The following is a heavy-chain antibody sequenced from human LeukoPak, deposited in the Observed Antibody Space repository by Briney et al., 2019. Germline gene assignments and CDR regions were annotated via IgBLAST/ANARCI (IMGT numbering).Heavy chain of an antibody. D-gene: IGHD2-2*01. CDR1: GYSFTSYW. CDR3: ARHRYQLLLPPDY. J-gene: IGHJ4*02. Sequence: GESLKISCKGSGYSFTSYWIGWVRQMPGKGLEWMGIICPGDSDTIYSPSFQGQVTISADKSISTAYLQWSSLKASDTAMYYCARHRYQLLLPPDYWGQGTLVTVSS. CDR2: ICPGDSDT. V-gene: IGHV5-51*01.